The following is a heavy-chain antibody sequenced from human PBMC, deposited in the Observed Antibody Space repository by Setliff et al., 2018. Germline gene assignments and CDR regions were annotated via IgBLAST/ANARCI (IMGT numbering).Heavy chain of an antibody. J-gene: IGHJ3*02. CDR2: IKQDGSEK. Sequence: GGSLRLSCAASGFTFSSYWMSWVRQAPGKGLEWAANIKQDGSEKYYVDSVKGRFTISRDNAKNSLYLQMNSLRAEDTAVYYCARDWPWMATIFDAFDIWGQGTMVTVSS. D-gene: IGHD5-12*01. V-gene: IGHV3-7*01. CDR3: ARDWPWMATIFDAFDI. CDR1: GFTFSSYW.